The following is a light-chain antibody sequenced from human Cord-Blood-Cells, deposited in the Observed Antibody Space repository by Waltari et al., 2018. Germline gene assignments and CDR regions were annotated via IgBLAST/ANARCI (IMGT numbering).Light chain of an antibody. Sequence: EIVLTQSPGTLTLSAGERATLSCRASQTVSSSYLAWYQQKPGQAPRLLIYGASSRSTGIPDRSSGSGSGTDFTLTISRLEPEDVAVYYCQQYGSSPLTFGGGTKVEIK. CDR1: QTVSSSY. CDR2: GAS. V-gene: IGKV3-20*01. CDR3: QQYGSSPLT. J-gene: IGKJ4*01.